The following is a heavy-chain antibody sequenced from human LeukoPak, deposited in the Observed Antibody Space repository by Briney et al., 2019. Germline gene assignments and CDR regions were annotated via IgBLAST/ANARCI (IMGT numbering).Heavy chain of an antibody. Sequence: GGSLRLSCAASGFTFSSYAMSWVRQAPGKGLEWVAVIWYDGSNKYYADSVKGRFTISRDNSKNTLYLQMNSLRAEDTAVYYCARELYRLPFTYHYYGMDVWGQGTTVTVSS. CDR1: GFTFSSYA. CDR2: IWYDGSNK. V-gene: IGHV3-33*08. D-gene: IGHD3-3*01. CDR3: ARELYRLPFTYHYYGMDV. J-gene: IGHJ6*02.